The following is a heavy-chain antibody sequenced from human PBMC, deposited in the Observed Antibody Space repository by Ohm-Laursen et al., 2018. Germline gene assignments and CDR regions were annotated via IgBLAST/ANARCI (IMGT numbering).Heavy chain of an antibody. CDR3: AKDISGSLHY. CDR1: GGAISSYY. Sequence: PGTLSLTCTVSGGAISSYYWSWIWQPPGKGLEWIGEINHSGSTNYNPSLKSRVTISVDTSKNQFSLKLSSVTAADTAVYYCAKDISGSLHYWGQGTLVTVSS. CDR2: INHSGST. D-gene: IGHD1-26*01. V-gene: IGHV4-34*01. J-gene: IGHJ4*02.